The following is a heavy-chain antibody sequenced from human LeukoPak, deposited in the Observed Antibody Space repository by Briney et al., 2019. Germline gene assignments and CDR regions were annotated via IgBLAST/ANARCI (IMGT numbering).Heavy chain of an antibody. Sequence: RASVKVSCKASGYTFTSYGISWVRQAPGQGLEWMGWISAYNGNTNYAQKLQGRVTMTTDTSTSTAYMELRSLRSDDTAVYYCARDHGSGSERPDAFGIWGQGTMVTVSS. D-gene: IGHD1-26*01. V-gene: IGHV1-18*01. CDR2: ISAYNGNT. CDR1: GYTFTSYG. J-gene: IGHJ3*02. CDR3: ARDHGSGSERPDAFGI.